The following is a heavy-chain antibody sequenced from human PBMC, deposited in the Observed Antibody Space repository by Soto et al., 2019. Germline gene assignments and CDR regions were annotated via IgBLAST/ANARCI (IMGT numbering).Heavy chain of an antibody. Sequence: QVQLVQSGAEVKKPGSSVKVSCKASGGTFSSYTISWVRQAPGQGLEWMGRIIPILGIANYAQKFQGRVTNTADKSTSTAYMELSSLRSEDTAVYYCARDGYCSSTSCAGPHYYMDVWGKGTTVTVSS. CDR3: ARDGYCSSTSCAGPHYYMDV. J-gene: IGHJ6*03. V-gene: IGHV1-69*08. CDR2: IIPILGIA. D-gene: IGHD2-2*03. CDR1: GGTFSSYT.